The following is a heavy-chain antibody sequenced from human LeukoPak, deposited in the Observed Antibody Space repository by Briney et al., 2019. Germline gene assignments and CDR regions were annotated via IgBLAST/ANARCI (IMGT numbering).Heavy chain of an antibody. CDR2: ISYDGSNK. J-gene: IGHJ4*02. D-gene: IGHD3-10*01. Sequence: GGSLRLSCAASGFTFSSYAMHWVRQAPGKGLEWVAVISYDGSNKYYADSVKGRFTISRDYSKNTLYLQMNSLRAEDTAVYYCAKDPYYYGSGTYPRFDYWGQGTLVTVSS. CDR1: GFTFSSYA. CDR3: AKDPYYYGSGTYPRFDY. V-gene: IGHV3-30-3*01.